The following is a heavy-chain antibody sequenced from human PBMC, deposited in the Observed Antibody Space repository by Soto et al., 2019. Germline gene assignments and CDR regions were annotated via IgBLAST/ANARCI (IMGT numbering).Heavy chain of an antibody. D-gene: IGHD6-19*01. CDR3: TTWLEGPIGGLDN. J-gene: IGHJ4*02. Sequence: EVHLVESGGGLVEPGGSLRLSCAASGFSLRKAYMRWVRQAPWRGAEWVGRIKTEGDGGAREDAGPARGRFSISRDASRSTLYLQMNSLKSEDTAIYYCTTWLEGPIGGLDNWGQGTLVTVSS. CDR2: IKTEGDGGAR. CDR1: GFSLRKAY. V-gene: IGHV3-15*01.